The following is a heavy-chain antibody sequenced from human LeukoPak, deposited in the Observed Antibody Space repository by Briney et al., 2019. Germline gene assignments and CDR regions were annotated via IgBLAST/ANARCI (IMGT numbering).Heavy chain of an antibody. CDR3: TRDSVGDSYADY. CDR1: GFTFSSYW. CDR2: IKQDGSEK. Sequence: GGSLRLSCAASGFTFSSYWMNWVRQAPGKGLEWVANIKQDGSEKYYVDSVKGRFTISRDNAKNSLYLQMNSLRAEDTAVYYCTRDSVGDSYADYWGQGTLVTVSA. D-gene: IGHD5-18*01. V-gene: IGHV3-7*03. J-gene: IGHJ4*02.